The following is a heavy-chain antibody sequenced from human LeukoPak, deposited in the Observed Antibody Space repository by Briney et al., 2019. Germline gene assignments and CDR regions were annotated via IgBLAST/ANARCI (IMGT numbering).Heavy chain of an antibody. V-gene: IGHV5-51*01. J-gene: IGHJ4*02. CDR3: ARRDIWWTGYFDY. CDR2: IYPGDSDT. Sequence: GESLQISCKGSGYSFTSYWIGWVRQLPGKGLEWMGIIYPGDSDTRYSPSFQGQVTISADKSISTAYLQWSSLKASDTAMYYCARRDIWWTGYFDYWGQGTLVTVSS. CDR1: GYSFTSYW. D-gene: IGHD2-21*01.